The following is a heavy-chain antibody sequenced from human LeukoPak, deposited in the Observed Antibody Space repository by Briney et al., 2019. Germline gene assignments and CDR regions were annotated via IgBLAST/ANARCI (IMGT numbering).Heavy chain of an antibody. CDR1: GGTFSSYA. V-gene: IGHV1-69*05. CDR3: ASHTSYGDYVY. D-gene: IGHD4-17*01. CDR2: IIPIFGTA. Sequence: ASVKVSCKASGGTFSSYAISWVRQAPGQGLEGMGRIIPIFGTANYAQKFQDRGTITTDESTSTAYMELSSRRSDDCNVYYCASHTSYGDYVYWGQGTLVTVSS. J-gene: IGHJ4*02.